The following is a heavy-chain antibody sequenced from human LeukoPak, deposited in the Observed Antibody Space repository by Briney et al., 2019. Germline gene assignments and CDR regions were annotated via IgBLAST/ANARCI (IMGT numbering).Heavy chain of an antibody. D-gene: IGHD1-26*01. Sequence: ASVKVSCKASGYTFTSYGISWVRQAPGQGLEWMGWISAYNGNTNYAQKFQGRVTITADKSTSTAYMELSSLRSEDTAVYYCAHCARPSSGSYWSYYIDVWGKGTTVTVSS. CDR2: ISAYNGNT. CDR3: AHCARPSSGSYWSYYIDV. CDR1: GYTFTSYG. J-gene: IGHJ6*03. V-gene: IGHV1-18*01.